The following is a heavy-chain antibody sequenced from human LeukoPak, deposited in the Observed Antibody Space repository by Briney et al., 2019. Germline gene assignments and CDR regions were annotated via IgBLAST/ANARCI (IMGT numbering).Heavy chain of an antibody. Sequence: GGSLRLSCAASGFLFSNHWMSWVRQAPGKGLEWVANIKQDGSEKYYVDSVKGRFTISRDNAKNSLYLQMNSLRAEDTAVYYCARDAYSSSWYGDYWGRGTLVTVSS. CDR1: GFLFSNHW. J-gene: IGHJ4*02. V-gene: IGHV3-7*01. CDR3: ARDAYSSSWYGDY. D-gene: IGHD6-13*01. CDR2: IKQDGSEK.